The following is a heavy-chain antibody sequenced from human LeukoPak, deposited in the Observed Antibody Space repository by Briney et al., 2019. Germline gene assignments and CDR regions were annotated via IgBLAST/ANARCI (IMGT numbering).Heavy chain of an antibody. Sequence: GGSLRLSCAASGFTFSSYSMNWVRQAPGKGLEWVSSISSSSGYIYYADSVKGRFTISRDNAKNSLYLQMNSLRAEDTAVYYCARLSGIARRGYYFDYWGQGTLVTVSS. CDR1: GFTFSSYS. V-gene: IGHV3-21*01. D-gene: IGHD6-13*01. J-gene: IGHJ4*02. CDR2: ISSSSGYI. CDR3: ARLSGIARRGYYFDY.